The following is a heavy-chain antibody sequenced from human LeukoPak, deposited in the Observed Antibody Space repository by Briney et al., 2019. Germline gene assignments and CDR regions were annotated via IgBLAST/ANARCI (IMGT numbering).Heavy chain of an antibody. CDR2: ISSSSSSI. D-gene: IGHD1-26*01. V-gene: IGHV3-48*01. CDR1: GFTFSTYS. Sequence: PGGSLRLSCVVSGFTFSTYSMNWVRQAPGKGLEWVSYISSSSSSIYYADSVMGRFTISRDNAKNSLYLQLNSLRAEDTAVFYCARSREGWYFDFWGRGTLVTVSS. CDR3: ARSREGWYFDF. J-gene: IGHJ2*01.